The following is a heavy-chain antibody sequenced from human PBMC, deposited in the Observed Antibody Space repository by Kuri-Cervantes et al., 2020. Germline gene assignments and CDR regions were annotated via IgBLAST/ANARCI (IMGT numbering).Heavy chain of an antibody. J-gene: IGHJ6*02. CDR2: XNPXXGGT. CDR1: GYTXTGYY. Sequence: ASVKVXXKASGYTXTGYYMHWVRQAPXQGXXWMGXXNPXXGGTNYSQKFQXXVTMTRDTSIXXXYMXLSRLRPDDTAVYYCSTGYSSGWLPGVGMDVWGQGTTVTISS. D-gene: IGHD6-19*01. V-gene: IGHV1-2*02. CDR3: STGYSSGWLPGVGMDV.